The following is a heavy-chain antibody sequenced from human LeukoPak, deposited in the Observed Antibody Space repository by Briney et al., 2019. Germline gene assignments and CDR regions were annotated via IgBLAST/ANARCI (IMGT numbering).Heavy chain of an antibody. Sequence: PSETLSLTCAVYGGSFSGYYWSWIRQPPGKGLEWIGEINHSGSTNYNPSLKSRVTVSVDTSKNQFSLKVSSVTAADTAVYYCARHDSGVDYADYWGQGTLVTVSS. V-gene: IGHV4-34*01. CDR2: INHSGST. CDR1: GGSFSGYY. CDR3: ARHDSGVDYADY. J-gene: IGHJ4*02. D-gene: IGHD3-22*01.